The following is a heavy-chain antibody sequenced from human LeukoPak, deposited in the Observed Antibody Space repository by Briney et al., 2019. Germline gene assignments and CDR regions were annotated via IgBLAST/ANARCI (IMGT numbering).Heavy chain of an antibody. Sequence: ASVKVSCKASGYTFTSYDINWVRQATGQGLEWMGWTNPNSGNTGYAQKFQGRVTMTRNTSISTAYMELSSLRSEDTAVYYCARGPSSSYYDILTSQYNWFDPWGQGTLVTVSS. CDR3: ARGPSSSYYDILTSQYNWFDP. CDR2: TNPNSGNT. D-gene: IGHD3-9*01. J-gene: IGHJ5*02. CDR1: GYTFTSYD. V-gene: IGHV1-8*01.